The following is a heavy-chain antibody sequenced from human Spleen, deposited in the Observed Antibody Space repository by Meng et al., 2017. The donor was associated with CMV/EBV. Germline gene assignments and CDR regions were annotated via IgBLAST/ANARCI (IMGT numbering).Heavy chain of an antibody. V-gene: IGHV2-5*02. CDR1: GFSLSTSGVG. D-gene: IGHD3-16*02. Sequence: QITLKESGPTLVKPTXTLTLTCTFSGFSLSTSGVGVGWIRQPPGKALEWLALIYWDDDKRYSPSLKSRLTITKDTSKNQVVLTMTNMDPVDTATYYCAHCYDYVWGSYRPYYFDYWGQGTLVTVSS. CDR3: AHCYDYVWGSYRPYYFDY. J-gene: IGHJ4*02. CDR2: IYWDDDK.